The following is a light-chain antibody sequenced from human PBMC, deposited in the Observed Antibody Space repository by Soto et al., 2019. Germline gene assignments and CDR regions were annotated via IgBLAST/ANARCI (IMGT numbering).Light chain of an antibody. J-gene: IGKJ4*01. CDR2: AAS. V-gene: IGKV1-8*01. CDR1: QGISSY. Sequence: AIRITHSPSSLSSSTGDRVTITCRASQGISSYLAWYQQKPGKAPKLLIYAASTLQSGVPSRFSGSGSGTDFTLTISCLQSEDFATYYCQQYYSYPPTFGGGTKVDIK. CDR3: QQYYSYPPT.